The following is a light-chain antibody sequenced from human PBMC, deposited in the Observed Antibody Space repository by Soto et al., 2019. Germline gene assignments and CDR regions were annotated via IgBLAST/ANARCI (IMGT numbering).Light chain of an antibody. CDR3: MQRIEFPST. CDR2: TLS. J-gene: IGKJ1*01. V-gene: IGKV2-40*01. CDR1: QSLLDSDAGKTY. Sequence: DIVMTQTPLSLPVAPGEPASISCRSSQSLLDSDAGKTYLVWYLQKPGQSPQLLIYTLSNRASGVPDRFSGSGSRTEFTLKISRVESDDVGVYYCMQRIEFPSTFGQGTRMELK.